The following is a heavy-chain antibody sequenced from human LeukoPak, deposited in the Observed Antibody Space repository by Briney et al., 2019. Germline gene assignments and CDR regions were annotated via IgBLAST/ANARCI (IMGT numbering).Heavy chain of an antibody. CDR2: INHSGST. J-gene: IGHJ4*02. V-gene: IGHV4-34*01. D-gene: IGHD6-19*01. Sequence: PSETLSLTCAVYGGSFSGYYWSWIRQPPGKGLEWIGEINHSGSTNYNPSLKSRVTISVDTSKNQFSLKLSSVTAADTAVYYCAGGYPAAGKDYWGQGTLVTVSS. CDR3: AGGYPAAGKDY. CDR1: GGSFSGYY.